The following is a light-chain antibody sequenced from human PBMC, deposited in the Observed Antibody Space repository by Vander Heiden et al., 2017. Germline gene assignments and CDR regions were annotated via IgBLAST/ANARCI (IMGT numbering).Light chain of an antibody. V-gene: IGLV2-14*01. CDR3: SSYTSSSTLV. CDR2: EVS. Sequence: QSALTQPASVSGSPGQSITISCTGTSSDVGGYNYVSWYQQHPGKAPKLMIYEVSNRPSGVSNRVAGSKSGNKAFLTISGLQAEDEAYDDCSSYTSSSTLVFGGGTKLTVL. J-gene: IGLJ2*01. CDR1: SSDVGGYNY.